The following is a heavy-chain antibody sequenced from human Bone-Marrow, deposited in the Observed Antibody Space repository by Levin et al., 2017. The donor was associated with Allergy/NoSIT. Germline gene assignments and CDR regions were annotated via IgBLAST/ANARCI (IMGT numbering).Heavy chain of an antibody. CDR2: ISWNSGSI. J-gene: IGHJ3*02. V-gene: IGHV3-9*01. Sequence: PGGSLRLSCAASGFTFDDYAMHWVRQAPGKGLEWVSGISWNSGSIGYADSVKGRFTISRDNAKNSLYLQMNSLRAEDTALYYCAKMGTTGDAFDIWGQGTMVTVSS. D-gene: IGHD1-14*01. CDR1: GFTFDDYA. CDR3: AKMGTTGDAFDI.